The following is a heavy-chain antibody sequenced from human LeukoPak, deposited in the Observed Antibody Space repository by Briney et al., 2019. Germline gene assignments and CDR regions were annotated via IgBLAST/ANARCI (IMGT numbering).Heavy chain of an antibody. CDR3: ARGLGHGEDY. CDR1: GGSFSGYY. Sequence: SETLSLTCAVYGGSFSGYYWSWIRQPPGKGLEWIGEINHSGSTNYNPSLKSRVTISVDTSKNQFSLKLSSVTAADTAVYYCARGLGHGEDYWGQGTLVTVSS. V-gene: IGHV4-34*01. CDR2: INHSGST. J-gene: IGHJ4*02. D-gene: IGHD3-10*01.